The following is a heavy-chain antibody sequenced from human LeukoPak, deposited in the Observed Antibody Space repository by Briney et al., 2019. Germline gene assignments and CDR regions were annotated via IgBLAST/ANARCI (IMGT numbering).Heavy chain of an antibody. CDR1: GFTFSSYA. CDR3: ARDGCSGGSCQDY. D-gene: IGHD2-15*01. Sequence: SLRLSCAASGFTFSSYAMHWVRQAPGKGLEWVAVISYDGSNKYYADSVKGRFTISRDNSKNTLYLQMNSLRAEDTAVYYCARDGCSGGSCQDYWGQGTLVTVSS. CDR2: ISYDGSNK. J-gene: IGHJ4*02. V-gene: IGHV3-30*01.